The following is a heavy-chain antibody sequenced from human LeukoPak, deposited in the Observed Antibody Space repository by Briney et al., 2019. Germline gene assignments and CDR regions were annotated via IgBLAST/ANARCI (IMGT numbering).Heavy chain of an antibody. J-gene: IGHJ4*02. CDR2: ISTSGGSS. D-gene: IGHD3-22*01. CDR1: GFTFSSYA. CDR3: AIMHPYYDGSGYWVQ. Sequence: GESLSLSCAASGFTFSSYAMSWVRQAPGKGLEWVSGISTSGGSSSYADSVKGRFTISRDNSRNTLYMQMNSLRAEDTALYYCAIMHPYYDGSGYWVQWGQGTLVTVSS. V-gene: IGHV3-23*01.